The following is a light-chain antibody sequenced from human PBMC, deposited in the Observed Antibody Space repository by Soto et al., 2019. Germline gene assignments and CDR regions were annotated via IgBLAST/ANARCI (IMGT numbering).Light chain of an antibody. CDR2: DVS. CDR3: QQYGSSPT. V-gene: IGKV3-20*01. J-gene: IGKJ1*01. Sequence: EIVLTQSPGTLSLSPGEIATLSCRSSQSVSSSYLAWYQQKPGQAPRLLIYDVSSRATGIPDRFSGSGSGTDFTLTISRREPEDFAVYYCQQYGSSPTFGQGTKVEIK. CDR1: QSVSSSY.